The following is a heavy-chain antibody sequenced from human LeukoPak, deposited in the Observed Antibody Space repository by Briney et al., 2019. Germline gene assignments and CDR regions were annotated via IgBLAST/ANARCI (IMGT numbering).Heavy chain of an antibody. D-gene: IGHD2-15*01. J-gene: IGHJ5*02. CDR2: SDSSGGT. CDR1: GYTISSGYY. Sequence: SETLCLSCAVSGYTISSGYYWGWIRQPRGKGLEWIGSSDSSGGTYYSPSLKSRVTISVDTSKTQFALKLSSVTAADTAVYYCARRKGPGYCSGGSCYGGGHNWFDPWGQGTLVTVSS. V-gene: IGHV4-38-2*01. CDR3: ARRKGPGYCSGGSCYGGGHNWFDP.